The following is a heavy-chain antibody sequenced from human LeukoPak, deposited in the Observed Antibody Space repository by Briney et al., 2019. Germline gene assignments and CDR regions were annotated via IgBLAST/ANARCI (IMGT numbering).Heavy chain of an antibody. CDR1: GFTFSSYG. CDR3: ARDFGGV. D-gene: IGHD2-15*01. Sequence: PGGSLRLSCAASGFTFSSYGMHWVRQAPGKGLEWVAVISYDGSNKYCADSVKGRFTLSRDNSKNTLYLQMNSLRAEDTAVYYCARDFGGVWGQGTTVTVSS. J-gene: IGHJ6*02. CDR2: ISYDGSNK. V-gene: IGHV3-30*03.